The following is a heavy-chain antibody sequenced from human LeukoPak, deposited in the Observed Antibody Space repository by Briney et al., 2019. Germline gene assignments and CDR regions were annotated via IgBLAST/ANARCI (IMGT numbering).Heavy chain of an antibody. V-gene: IGHV3-43*02. D-gene: IGHD1-26*01. CDR3: ATWAFYHSLDV. CDR2: INKDGSAT. Sequence: GGSLRLSCEASGFTFDAYAMHSGRQAPGKGLEWVSLINKDGSATYYADSVKGRFTISRDNSKNSLYLQRNSLRSEDTALYYCATWAFYHSLDVWGQGTTVTVSS. CDR1: GFTFDAYA. J-gene: IGHJ6*01.